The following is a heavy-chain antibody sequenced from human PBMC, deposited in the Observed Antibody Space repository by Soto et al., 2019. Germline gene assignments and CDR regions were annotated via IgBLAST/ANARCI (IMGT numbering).Heavy chain of an antibody. Sequence: QVQLVQSGAEVKKPGASVKVTRKASGYTFTSYGISWVRQAPGQGLEWMGWISAYNGNTNYAQKLQGRVTMTTDTSTSTAYMELRSLRSDDTAVYYCARHWGPGAAAGTNNWFDPWGQGTLVTVSS. CDR3: ARHWGPGAAAGTNNWFDP. J-gene: IGHJ5*02. CDR2: ISAYNGNT. CDR1: GYTFTSYG. V-gene: IGHV1-18*01. D-gene: IGHD6-13*01.